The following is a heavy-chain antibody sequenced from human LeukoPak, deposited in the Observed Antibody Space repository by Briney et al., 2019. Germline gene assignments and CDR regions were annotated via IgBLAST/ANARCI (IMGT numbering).Heavy chain of an antibody. Sequence: ASVKVSCKDSGYTFTSYGISWVRQAPGQGLEWMGWISAYNGNTNYAQKLQGRVTMTTDTSTSTAYMELRSLRSDDTAVYYCARERAAPDAFDIWGQGTMVTVSS. D-gene: IGHD6-25*01. J-gene: IGHJ3*02. CDR2: ISAYNGNT. V-gene: IGHV1-18*01. CDR1: GYTFTSYG. CDR3: ARERAAPDAFDI.